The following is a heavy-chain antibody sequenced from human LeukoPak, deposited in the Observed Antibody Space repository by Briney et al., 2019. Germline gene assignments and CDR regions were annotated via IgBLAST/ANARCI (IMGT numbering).Heavy chain of an antibody. V-gene: IGHV3-23*01. CDR2: ISHNGGST. D-gene: IGHD6-13*01. Sequence: PGGSLRLSCSASGFTFSGYALSWVRQAPGKGLEWVSSISHNGGSTLYADSMKGRFTISRDNSKNTLYLQMTSLRVDDTSIYFCAKDKVRYYTSRWSGLVDIWGQGTLVTVSS. CDR1: GFTFSGYA. CDR3: AKDKVRYYTSRWSGLVDI. J-gene: IGHJ5*02.